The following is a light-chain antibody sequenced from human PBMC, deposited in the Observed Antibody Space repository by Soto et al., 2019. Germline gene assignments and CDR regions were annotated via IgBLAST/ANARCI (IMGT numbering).Light chain of an antibody. J-gene: IGKJ4*01. CDR1: QSINSY. V-gene: IGKV1-39*01. CDR2: AAS. CDR3: QQSYSTPLT. Sequence: DIQMTQSPSSLSASLGDRVTITCRASQSINSYLNWYQQKPGKPPKLLIYAASSLQSGVPSRFSGSGSGTDFTLTISSLQPEDFATYYCQQSYSTPLTFGGGTKVHIK.